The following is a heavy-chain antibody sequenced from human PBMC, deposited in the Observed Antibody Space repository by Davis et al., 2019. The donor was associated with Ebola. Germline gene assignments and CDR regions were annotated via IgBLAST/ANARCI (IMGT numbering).Heavy chain of an antibody. CDR3: ARVYNWGFDF. CDR2: ISGGYT. V-gene: IGHV3-48*02. CDR1: GFSFTSYS. J-gene: IGHJ4*02. D-gene: IGHD1-20*01. Sequence: GESLKISCAASGFSFTSYSMNWVRQAPEKGLEWVAYISGGYTYYAESVKGRFTISRDSAKDSLYLHMDSLRDDDTAVYYCARVYNWGFDFWGQGTLVTVSS.